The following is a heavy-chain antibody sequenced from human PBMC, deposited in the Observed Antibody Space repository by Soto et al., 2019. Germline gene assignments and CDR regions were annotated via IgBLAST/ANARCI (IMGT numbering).Heavy chain of an antibody. J-gene: IGHJ3*02. V-gene: IGHV1-69*01. CDR2: VIPTLATA. CDR3: ASDYGDIAAFDI. D-gene: IGHD4-17*01. Sequence: QVQLVQSGAEVKKPGSSVKVSCKTSGGPFNNHAINWVRQAPGQGLEWVGLVIPTLATADYAQKFQGRVTMTADEVTNTAYMELSSLRSDDTGVYYCASDYGDIAAFDIWGQGILVTVSS. CDR1: GGPFNNHA.